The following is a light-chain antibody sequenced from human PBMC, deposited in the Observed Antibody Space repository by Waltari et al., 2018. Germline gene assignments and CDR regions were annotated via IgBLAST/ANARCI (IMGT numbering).Light chain of an antibody. CDR2: GSS. CDR3: QQYNDLPRT. J-gene: IGKJ1*01. V-gene: IGKV3-15*01. CDR1: QGVSSN. Sequence: ELFIRQPQAPLSFPPGERLTLSCRASQGVSSNLAWYQQKPGQSPRLLIYGSSTRATGIAGRFSGSGSGTEFTLTISSLQSEDFALYYCQQYNDLPRTFGQGTKVEI.